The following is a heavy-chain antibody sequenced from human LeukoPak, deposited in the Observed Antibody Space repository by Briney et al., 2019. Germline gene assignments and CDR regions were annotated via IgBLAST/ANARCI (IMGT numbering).Heavy chain of an antibody. CDR3: AREAADGWFDP. V-gene: IGHV1-8*03. CDR2: MNPNSGNT. D-gene: IGHD6-25*01. J-gene: IGHJ5*02. CDR1: GYTFTSYD. Sequence: ASVKVSCKASGYTFTSYDINWVREATGQGLEWMGWMNPNSGNTGYAQKFQGRVTITRNTSTSTAYMELSSLRSEDTAVYYCAREAADGWFDPWGQGTLVTVSS.